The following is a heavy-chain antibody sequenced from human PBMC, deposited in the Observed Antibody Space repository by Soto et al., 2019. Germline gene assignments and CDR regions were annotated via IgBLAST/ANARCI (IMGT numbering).Heavy chain of an antibody. V-gene: IGHV1-24*01. CDR3: ATATRYSGLIGWFDP. J-gene: IGHJ5*02. D-gene: IGHD5-12*01. CDR1: GYTLTELS. CDR2: FDPEDGET. Sequence: ASVKVSCKVSGYTLTELSMHWVRQAPGKGLEWMGGFDPEDGETIYAQKFQGRVTMTEDTSTDTAYMELSSLRSEDMAVYYCATATRYSGLIGWFDPWGQGTLVTVSS.